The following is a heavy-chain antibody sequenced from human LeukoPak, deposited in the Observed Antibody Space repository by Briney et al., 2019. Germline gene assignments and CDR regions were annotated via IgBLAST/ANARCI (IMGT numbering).Heavy chain of an antibody. V-gene: IGHV1-69*05. Sequence: SVKVSCKASGGTFSSYAISWVRQAPGQGLEWMGGIIPIFGTANYAQKFQGRVTMTRSTSISTAYMELSSLTSEDTAVYYCARVSLGYCSGGTCYFQDHWGQGTLVTVSS. CDR2: IIPIFGTA. D-gene: IGHD2-15*01. CDR1: GGTFSSYA. J-gene: IGHJ4*02. CDR3: ARVSLGYCSGGTCYFQDH.